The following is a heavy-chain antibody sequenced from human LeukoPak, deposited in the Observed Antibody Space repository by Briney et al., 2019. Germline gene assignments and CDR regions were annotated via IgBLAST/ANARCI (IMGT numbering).Heavy chain of an antibody. D-gene: IGHD3-10*01. CDR2: TYYRSRWGN. CDR1: GDSASNNIAT. J-gene: IGHJ4*02. V-gene: IGHV6-1*01. Sequence: QTLSLTCALSGDSASNNIATWNWARQSPSRGLECLGRTYYRSRWGNDYAISVKSRITINPETSRNQFSLQLNSVTPEDTAVYYCVGDSDDYYWELVFWGQGTPVTVFS. CDR3: VGDSDDYYWELVF.